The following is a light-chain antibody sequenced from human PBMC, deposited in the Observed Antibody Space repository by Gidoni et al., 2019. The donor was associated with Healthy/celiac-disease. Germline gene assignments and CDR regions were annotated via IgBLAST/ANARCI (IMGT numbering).Light chain of an antibody. CDR2: HAS. CDR1: QGINSA. Sequence: AIQLTQSPSSLSASVGDMITITCRTSQGINSALAWYHQKPEKAPDLLIYHASTVESGVPSRFSGSGAGTDFTLTISSLQPEDFATYYCHHSNSYPQTFGQGTKVEIK. J-gene: IGKJ1*01. V-gene: IGKV1-13*02. CDR3: HHSNSYPQT.